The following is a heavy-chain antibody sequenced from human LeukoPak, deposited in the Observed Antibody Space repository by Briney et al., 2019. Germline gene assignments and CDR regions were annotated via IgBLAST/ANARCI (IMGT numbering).Heavy chain of an antibody. CDR2: ISAYNGNT. CDR3: ARQFQSYCYYYMDV. J-gene: IGHJ6*03. CDR1: GYTFTSYG. D-gene: IGHD5-24*01. V-gene: IGHV1-18*01. Sequence: ASVKVSCKASGYTFTSYGISWVRQAPGQGLEWMGWISAYNGNTNYAQKLQGRVTMTTDTSTSTAYMELRSLRSDDTAVYYCARQFQSYCYYYMDVWGKGTTVTVSS.